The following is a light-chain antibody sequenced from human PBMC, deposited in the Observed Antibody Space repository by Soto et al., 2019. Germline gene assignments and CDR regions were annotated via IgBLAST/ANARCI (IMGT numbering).Light chain of an antibody. V-gene: IGLV2-14*01. CDR3: SSYTSTSTRI. Sequence: QSVLTQPASVSGSPGQSITISCTGTSSDAGNDNYVSWYQQHPGKAPKLMIYDVSNRPSGVSNRFSGSKSGNTASLTISGLQAEDEADYYCSSYTSTSTRIFGGGTKVTVL. CDR1: SSDAGNDNY. CDR2: DVS. J-gene: IGLJ2*01.